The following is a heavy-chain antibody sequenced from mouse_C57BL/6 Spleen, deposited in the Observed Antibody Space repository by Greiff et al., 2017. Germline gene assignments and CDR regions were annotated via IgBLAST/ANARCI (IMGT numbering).Heavy chain of an antibody. CDR2: IRSKSNNYAT. CDR3: VRPDYYGSSGFAY. D-gene: IGHD1-1*01. V-gene: IGHV10-1*01. CDR1: GFSFNTYA. J-gene: IGHJ3*01. Sequence: EVHLVESGGGLVQPKGSLKLSCAASGFSFNTYAMNWVRQAPGKGLEWVARIRSKSNNYATYYADSVKDRFTISRDDSESMLYLQMNNLKTEDTAMYYCVRPDYYGSSGFAYWGQGTLVTVSA.